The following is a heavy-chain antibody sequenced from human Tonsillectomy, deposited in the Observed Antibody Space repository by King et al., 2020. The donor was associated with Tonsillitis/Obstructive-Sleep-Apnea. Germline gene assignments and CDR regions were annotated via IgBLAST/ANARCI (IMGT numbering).Heavy chain of an antibody. Sequence: QLQESGPGLVKPSETLSLTCTVSGGSISSSSYYWGWIRQPPGKGLEWIGSIYYSGSTYYNPSLKSRVTISVDTSKNQFSLKLSSVTAADTAVYYCARQVDTAMFVGDYWGQGTLVTVSS. V-gene: IGHV4-39*01. CDR2: IYYSGST. J-gene: IGHJ4*02. CDR1: GGSISSSSYY. CDR3: ARQVDTAMFVGDY. D-gene: IGHD5-18*01.